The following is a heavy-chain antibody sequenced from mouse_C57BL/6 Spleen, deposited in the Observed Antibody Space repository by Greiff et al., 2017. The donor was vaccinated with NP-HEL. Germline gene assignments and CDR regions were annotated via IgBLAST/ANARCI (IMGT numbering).Heavy chain of an antibody. J-gene: IGHJ4*01. Sequence: VQRVESGAELAKPGASVKLSCKASGYTFTSYWMHWVKQRPGQGLEWIGYINPSSGYTKYNQKFKDKATLTADKSSRTAYMQLSSLTYEDSAVYYSAITTVVEGYAMDYWGQGTSVTVSS. D-gene: IGHD1-1*01. CDR1: GYTFTSYW. CDR2: INPSSGYT. CDR3: AITTVVEGYAMDY. V-gene: IGHV1-7*01.